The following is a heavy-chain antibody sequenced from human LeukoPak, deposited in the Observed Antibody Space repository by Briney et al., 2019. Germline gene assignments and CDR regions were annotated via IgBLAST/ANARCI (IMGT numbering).Heavy chain of an antibody. V-gene: IGHV3-74*01. CDR3: VRDGDDFNFDY. CDR1: GFTFRSYW. Sequence: GGSLKLSCVASGFTFRSYWMHWVRQAPGKGLEWVSRVIRDGSFTNYADSVKGRFTISRDNAKNTLYLQMSSLRAEDTAVYFCVRDGDDFNFDYWGQGSLVTVSS. CDR2: VIRDGSFT. D-gene: IGHD5-24*01. J-gene: IGHJ4*02.